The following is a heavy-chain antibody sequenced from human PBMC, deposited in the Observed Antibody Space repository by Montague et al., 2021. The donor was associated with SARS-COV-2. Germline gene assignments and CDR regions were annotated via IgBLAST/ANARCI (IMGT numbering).Heavy chain of an antibody. CDR1: GGPISSSSYY. CDR3: ARHPHQHISIVGVVWEGNWFDP. Sequence: SETLSLTCTVSGGPISSSSYYWGWIRQPPGKGLEWIGSIYYSGSTYYNPSLKSRVTISVDTSKNQFSLKLSSVTAADTAVYYCARHPHQHISIVGVVWEGNWFDPWGQGTLVTVSS. V-gene: IGHV4-39*01. J-gene: IGHJ5*02. D-gene: IGHD3-3*01. CDR2: IYYSGST.